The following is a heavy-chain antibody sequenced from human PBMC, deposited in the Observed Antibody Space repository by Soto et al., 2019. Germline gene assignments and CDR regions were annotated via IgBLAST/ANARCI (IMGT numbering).Heavy chain of an antibody. CDR1: GGSISSGDYY. D-gene: IGHD1-26*01. J-gene: IGHJ4*02. CDR3: ARGWELDFDY. CDR2: IYYSGST. V-gene: IGHV4-30-4*01. Sequence: SETLSLTCTVSGGSISSGDYYWSWIRQPPGKGLEWIGYIYYSGSTYYNPSLKSRVTISVDTSKNQFSLKLSSVTAADTAVYYCARGWELDFDYWGQGXLVTVYS.